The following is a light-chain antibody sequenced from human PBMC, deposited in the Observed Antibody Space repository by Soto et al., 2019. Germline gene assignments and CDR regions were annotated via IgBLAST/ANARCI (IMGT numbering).Light chain of an antibody. J-gene: IGKJ2*01. Sequence: EIVMTQSPATLSVSPGERATLSCRASQSVSSNLAWYQQKPGQAPRLLIYGASTRATGNPARFSGSGSGTAFTLTISSLQSEDFAVYYCQQYNNWPPSTFGQGTKLEIK. CDR3: QQYNNWPPST. CDR1: QSVSSN. CDR2: GAS. V-gene: IGKV3-15*01.